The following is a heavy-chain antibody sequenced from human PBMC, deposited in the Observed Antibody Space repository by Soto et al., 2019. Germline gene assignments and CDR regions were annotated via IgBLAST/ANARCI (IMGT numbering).Heavy chain of an antibody. CDR1: GYTFTNYG. CDR2: INAYNGNT. Sequence: QVQLVQSGAEVKKPGASVKVSCKASGYTFTNYGISWVRQAPGQGLEWMGWINAYNGNTKSAQKLQGRVTLTTDTSTSTAYMERRSLRSDDTAGYYCARVAAAGRNDCWGQGTLGTVSS. J-gene: IGHJ4*02. CDR3: ARVAAAGRNDC. D-gene: IGHD6-13*01. V-gene: IGHV1-18*01.